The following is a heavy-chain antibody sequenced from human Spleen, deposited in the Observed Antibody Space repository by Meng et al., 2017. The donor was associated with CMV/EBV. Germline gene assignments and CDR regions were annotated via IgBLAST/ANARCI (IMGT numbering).Heavy chain of an antibody. CDR1: GGSFSSYY. Sequence: VQLQRWGAGLLKPSETLSLTRTVYGGSFSSYYWKWIRQPPGKGLDRIGQFNHTGSTNYNPSLKSRVTISVDTSKNQFSLKLSSVTAADTAVYYCARVDFEEAGYLNYYDSRYYFQHWGQGTLVTVSS. D-gene: IGHD3-22*01. CDR3: ARVDFEEAGYLNYYDSRYYFQH. V-gene: IGHV4-34*01. J-gene: IGHJ1*01. CDR2: FNHTGST.